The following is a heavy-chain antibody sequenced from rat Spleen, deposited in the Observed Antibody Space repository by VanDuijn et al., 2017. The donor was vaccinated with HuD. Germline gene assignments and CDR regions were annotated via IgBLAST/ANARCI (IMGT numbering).Heavy chain of an antibody. CDR2: ISPSGGST. Sequence: EVQLVESGGGLVQPGRSLKLSCTASGFTFSIHDMAWVRQAPTKGLEWIASISPSGGSTYYRDSVKGRFTLSRDDAKSTLFLQMDSLRSEDTATYYCARLSYYYDGYFDYWGQGVMVTVSS. D-gene: IGHD1-12*03. J-gene: IGHJ2*01. V-gene: IGHV5-25*01. CDR1: GFTFSIHD. CDR3: ARLSYYYDGYFDY.